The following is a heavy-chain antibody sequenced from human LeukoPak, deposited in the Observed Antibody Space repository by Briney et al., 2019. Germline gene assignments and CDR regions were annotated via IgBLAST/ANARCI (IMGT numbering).Heavy chain of an antibody. CDR3: ARAPYYYDSSGYSQFDY. V-gene: IGHV1-69*13. CDR1: GGTFSSYA. Sequence: SAKVSCKASGGTFSSYAISWVRQAPGQGLEWMGGIIPIFGTANYAQKFQGRVTITADESTSTAYMELSSLRSEDTAVYYCARAPYYYDSSGYSQFDYWGQGTLVTVSS. D-gene: IGHD3-22*01. CDR2: IIPIFGTA. J-gene: IGHJ4*02.